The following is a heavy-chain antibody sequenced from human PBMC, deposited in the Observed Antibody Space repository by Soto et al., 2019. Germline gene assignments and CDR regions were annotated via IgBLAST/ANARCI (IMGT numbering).Heavy chain of an antibody. CDR2: ISSSSSYI. CDR3: ARDHPYYGMDV. J-gene: IGHJ6*02. V-gene: IGHV3-21*01. CDR1: GFTFSSYS. Sequence: RRLSCAASGFTFSSYSMNWVRQAPGKGLEWVSSISSSSSYIYYADSVKGRFTISRDNAKNSLYLQMNSLRAEDTAVYYCARDHPYYGMDVWGQGTTVTVSS.